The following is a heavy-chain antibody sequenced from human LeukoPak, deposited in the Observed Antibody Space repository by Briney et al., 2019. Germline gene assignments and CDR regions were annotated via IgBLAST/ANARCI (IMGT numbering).Heavy chain of an antibody. CDR1: GGSISISSYY. CDR2: IYYSGST. V-gene: IGHV4-39*01. Sequence: PSETLSLTCTVSGGSISISSYYWGWIRQPPGKGLEWIGSIYYSGSTYYNPSLKSRVTISVDTSKNQFYLKLSSVTAADTAVYYCASGTHDFWSGYSMDYWGQGTLVTVSS. CDR3: ASGTHDFWSGYSMDY. J-gene: IGHJ4*02. D-gene: IGHD3-3*01.